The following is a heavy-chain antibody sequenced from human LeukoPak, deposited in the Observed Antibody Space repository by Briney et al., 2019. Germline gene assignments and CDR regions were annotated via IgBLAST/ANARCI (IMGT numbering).Heavy chain of an antibody. J-gene: IGHJ4*02. D-gene: IGHD3-10*01. Sequence: SETLSLTCAVYGGSYSGCYWSWIRQPPGKGLEWIGEINHSGSTNYNPSLKSRVTISVDTSKNQFSLKLSSVTAADTAVYYCASFSITMVRGVTEWGQGTLVTVSS. CDR1: GGSYSGCY. V-gene: IGHV4-34*01. CDR2: INHSGST. CDR3: ASFSITMVRGVTE.